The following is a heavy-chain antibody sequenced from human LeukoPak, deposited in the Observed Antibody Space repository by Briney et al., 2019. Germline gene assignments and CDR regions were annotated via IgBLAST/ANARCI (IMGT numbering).Heavy chain of an antibody. D-gene: IGHD3-22*01. V-gene: IGHV1-46*01. J-gene: IGHJ6*02. CDR1: GYTFPNYY. CDR2: INPSTGGT. Sequence: ASVKVSCKASGYTFPNYYIHWVRQAPGQGLEWMAIINPSTGGTIYAQKFQGRVTMTEDTSTDTAYMELSSLRSEDTAVYYCATGLNIDYYDSSGYYSPPRTGPDYYYGMDVWGQGTTVTVSS. CDR3: ATGLNIDYYDSSGYYSPPRTGPDYYYGMDV.